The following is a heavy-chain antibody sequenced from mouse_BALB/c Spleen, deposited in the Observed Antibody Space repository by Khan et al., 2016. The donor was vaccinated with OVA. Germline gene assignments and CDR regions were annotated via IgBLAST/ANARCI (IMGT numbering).Heavy chain of an antibody. D-gene: IGHD1-1*01. V-gene: IGHV1S137*01. CDR3: ASGSSEYRFAY. CDR1: GYTFTDYA. J-gene: IGHJ3*01. CDR2: ISTHYGDA. Sequence: QVQLKQSGAELVRPGVSVKISCKGSGYTFTDYAMHWVKQSHAKSLEWIGVISTHYGDASYNQKFKGKATMTVDKSSSTAYIELAMLTSEDSAIYSCASGSSEYRFAYWGQGTLVTVSA.